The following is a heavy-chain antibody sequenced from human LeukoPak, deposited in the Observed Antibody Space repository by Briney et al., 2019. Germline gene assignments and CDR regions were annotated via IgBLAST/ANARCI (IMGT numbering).Heavy chain of an antibody. Sequence: ASVKVSCKASGYTFTSYGISWVRQAPGQGLEWMGWISAYNGNTNYAQKLQGRVTMTTDTSTSTAYMELRSLRSDDTAVYYCAKGSRLVLGGGNNFDYWGQGTLVTVSS. CDR2: ISAYNGNT. CDR1: GYTFTSYG. V-gene: IGHV1-18*01. J-gene: IGHJ4*02. CDR3: AKGSRLVLGGGNNFDY. D-gene: IGHD6-19*01.